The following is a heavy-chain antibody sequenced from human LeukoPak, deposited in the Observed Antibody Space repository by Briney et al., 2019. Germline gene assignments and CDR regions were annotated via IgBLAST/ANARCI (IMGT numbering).Heavy chain of an antibody. CDR1: GGSFSGYY. V-gene: IGHV4-34*01. CDR2: INHSGST. J-gene: IGHJ4*02. D-gene: IGHD1-26*01. Sequence: SETLSLTCAVYGGSFSGYYWSWIRQSPGKGLEWIGEINHSGSTNYNPSLKSRVTISVDTSKNQFSLKLSSVTAADTAVYYCARGRSYRTEYTYWGQGTLVTVSS. CDR3: ARGRSYRTEYTY.